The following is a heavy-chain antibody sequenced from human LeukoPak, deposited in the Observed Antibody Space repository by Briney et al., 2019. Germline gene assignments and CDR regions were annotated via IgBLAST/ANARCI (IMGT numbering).Heavy chain of an antibody. CDR2: ISGSGGST. D-gene: IGHD3-9*01. CDR3: AKDRILRYFDWLLGPIDY. V-gene: IGHV3-23*01. CDR1: GFTFSNHA. J-gene: IGHJ4*02. Sequence: PGGSLRLPCAASGFTFSNHAMSWVRQAPGKGLEGVSAISGSGGSTYYADSVKGRFTISRDNSKNTLYLQMNSLRAEDTAVYYCAKDRILRYFDWLLGPIDYWGQGTLVTVSS.